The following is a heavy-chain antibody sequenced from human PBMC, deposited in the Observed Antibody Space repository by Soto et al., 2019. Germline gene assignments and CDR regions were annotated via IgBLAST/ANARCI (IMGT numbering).Heavy chain of an antibody. CDR1: GYSFTSYW. CDR2: IYPGDSDT. Sequence: PGESLKISCKGSGYSFTSYWIGWVRQMPGKGLEWMGIIYPGDSDTRYSPSFQGQVTISADKSISTAADTAIYYCASLNFDILTGYYAFDLRGQGTMVTVSS. J-gene: IGHJ3*01. D-gene: IGHD3-9*01. CDR3: GYYAFDL. V-gene: IGHV5-51*01.